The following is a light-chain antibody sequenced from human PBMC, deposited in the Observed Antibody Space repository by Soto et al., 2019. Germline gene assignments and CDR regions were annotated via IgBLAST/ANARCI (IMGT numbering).Light chain of an antibody. J-gene: IGKJ5*01. Sequence: DIPMTHAPSSVSASGGDRGTITIRCSGDISTWLAWYQQKPGKAPKLLIYAASSLQSGVPSRFSGSGSGTDFTLPISSLQPEDFATYYCQHADSFPLITFGQGTRLEI. CDR3: QHADSFPLIT. CDR2: AAS. V-gene: IGKV1-12*01. CDR1: GDISTW.